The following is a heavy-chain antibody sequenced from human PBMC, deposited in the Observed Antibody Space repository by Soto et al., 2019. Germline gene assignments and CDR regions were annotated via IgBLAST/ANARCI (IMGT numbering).Heavy chain of an antibody. CDR2: ISADNGNT. V-gene: IGHV1-18*01. CDR3: ATDCSSTTCYRWNWFDP. CDR1: GYTFTSYG. J-gene: IGHJ5*02. D-gene: IGHD2-2*01. Sequence: QVQLVQSGAEVKKPGASVKVSCKASGYTFTSYGISWVRQAPGQGLEWMGWISADNGNTNYAQKLQGRVTMTPDTSTSTAYMGLRSLRSDDTAVYYCATDCSSTTCYRWNWFDPWGQGTLVTVSS.